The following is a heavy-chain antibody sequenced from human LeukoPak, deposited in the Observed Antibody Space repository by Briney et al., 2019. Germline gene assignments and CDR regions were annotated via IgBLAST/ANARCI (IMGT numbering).Heavy chain of an antibody. D-gene: IGHD3-10*01. CDR2: ISGSGGST. CDR3: AKPHTLLWDPNWFDP. Sequence: GGPLRLSCAASGFTFSSYAMSWVRQAPGKGLEWVSAISGSGGSTYYADSVKGRFTISRDNSKNTLYLQMNSLRAEDTAVYYCAKPHTLLWDPNWFDPWGQGTLVTVSS. CDR1: GFTFSSYA. J-gene: IGHJ5*02. V-gene: IGHV3-23*01.